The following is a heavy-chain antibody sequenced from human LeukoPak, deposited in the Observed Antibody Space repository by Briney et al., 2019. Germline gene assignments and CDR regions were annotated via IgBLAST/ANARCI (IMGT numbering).Heavy chain of an antibody. Sequence: GALKPFCSAFGFTFSSYWIGWVRQGPGEGVEGVANIKQDGSEKYYVDSVKGRFTISRDNAKNSLYLQMNSLRAEDTAVYYCARDSPYYGSGSGHWGQGTLVTVSS. J-gene: IGHJ1*01. CDR1: GFTFSSYW. D-gene: IGHD3-10*01. V-gene: IGHV3-7*01. CDR3: ARDSPYYGSGSGH. CDR2: IKQDGSEK.